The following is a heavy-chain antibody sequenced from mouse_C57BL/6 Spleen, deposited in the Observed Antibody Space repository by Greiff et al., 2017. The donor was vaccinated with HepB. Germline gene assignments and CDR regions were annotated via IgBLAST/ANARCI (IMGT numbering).Heavy chain of an antibody. Sequence: DVQLVESGGDLVKPGGSLKLSCAASGFTFSSYGMSWVRQTPDKRLEWVATISSGGSYTYYPDSVKGRFTISRDNAKNTLYLQMSSLKSEDTAMYYCARRDSSGYVDWFAYWGQGTLVTVSA. J-gene: IGHJ3*01. CDR1: GFTFSSYG. V-gene: IGHV5-6*01. D-gene: IGHD3-2*02. CDR2: ISSGGSYT. CDR3: ARRDSSGYVDWFAY.